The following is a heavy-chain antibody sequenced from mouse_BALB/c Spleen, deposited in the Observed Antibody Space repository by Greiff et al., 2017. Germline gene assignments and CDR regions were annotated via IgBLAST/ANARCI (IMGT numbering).Heavy chain of an antibody. CDR2: INPYNGAT. J-gene: IGHJ4*01. V-gene: IGHV1-31*01. D-gene: IGHD2-1*01. CDR3: ARSDYGNYYAMDY. CDR1: GYSFTGYY. Sequence: VQLQQSGPELVKPGASVKISCKASGYSFTGYYMHWVKQSHVKSLEWIGRINPYNGATSYNQNFKDKASLTVDKSSSTAYMELHSLTSEDSAVYYCARSDYGNYYAMDYWGQGTSVTVSS.